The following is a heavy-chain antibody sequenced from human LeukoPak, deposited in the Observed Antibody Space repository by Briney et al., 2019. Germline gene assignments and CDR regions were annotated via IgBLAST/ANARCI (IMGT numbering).Heavy chain of an antibody. D-gene: IGHD6-19*01. Sequence: PSETLSLTCTVSGGSISSSSYYWGWIRQPPGKGLEWIGSIYYSGSTYYNPSLKSRVTISVDTSKNQFSLKLSSVTAADTAVYYCARDLLSGWYRGIDYWGQGTLVTVSS. CDR2: IYYSGST. CDR3: ARDLLSGWYRGIDY. V-gene: IGHV4-39*07. J-gene: IGHJ4*02. CDR1: GGSISSSSYY.